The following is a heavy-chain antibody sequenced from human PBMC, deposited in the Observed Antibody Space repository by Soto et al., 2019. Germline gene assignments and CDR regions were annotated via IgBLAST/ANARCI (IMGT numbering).Heavy chain of an antibody. CDR3: ARESEDLTSNFDY. CDR1: GFAFTRYS. Sequence: VGSLRLSCAASGFAFTRYSMNWVRQAPGKGLEWVSSISSTTNYIYYGDSMKGRFTIPRDNAKNSLYLEMNSLRAEDTAVYYCARESEDLTSNFDYWGQGTLVTVSS. J-gene: IGHJ4*02. V-gene: IGHV3-21*06. CDR2: ISSTTNYI.